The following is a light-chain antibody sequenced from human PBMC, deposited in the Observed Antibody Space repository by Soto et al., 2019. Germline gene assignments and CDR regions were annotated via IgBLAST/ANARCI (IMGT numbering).Light chain of an antibody. V-gene: IGLV1-40*01. CDR3: QSYDSRLSGYV. Sequence: QSVLTQPPSVSEAPGQRVTISGTGSSSNIGAGYEAHWYQQVPGTAPKLLIYENNNRPSGVPDRFSGSKSGTSASLAITGLQAEDEAEYYCQSYDSRLSGYVFGTGTKLTVL. J-gene: IGLJ1*01. CDR1: SSNIGAGYE. CDR2: ENN.